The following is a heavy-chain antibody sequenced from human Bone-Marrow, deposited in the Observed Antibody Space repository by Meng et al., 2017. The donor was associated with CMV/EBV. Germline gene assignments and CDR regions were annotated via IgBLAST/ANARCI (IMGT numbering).Heavy chain of an antibody. Sequence: GESLKISCAASGFTFGDYAINWVRQAPGKGPEWVSSISGSGTATFYADSVKGRFTVSRDKSKNTLYLQMNSLTVEDTAMYYCAKCAVMTLGWCNWFDPWGQGTLVTVPS. D-gene: IGHD3-16*01. CDR3: AKCAVMTLGWCNWFDP. CDR1: GFTFGDYA. CDR2: ISGSGTAT. V-gene: IGHV3-23*01. J-gene: IGHJ5*02.